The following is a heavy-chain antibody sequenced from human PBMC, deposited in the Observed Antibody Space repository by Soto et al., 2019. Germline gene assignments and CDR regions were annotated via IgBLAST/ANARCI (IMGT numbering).Heavy chain of an antibody. CDR3: AKVGSGYDLEGYFDY. Sequence: QVQLVESGGGVVQPGRSLRLSCAASGFTFSSYGMHWVRQAPGKWLEWVAVISYDGSNKYYADSVKGRFTISRDNSKNTLYLQMNSLRAEDTAVYYCAKVGSGYDLEGYFDYWGQGTLVTVSS. CDR2: ISYDGSNK. J-gene: IGHJ4*02. V-gene: IGHV3-30*18. CDR1: GFTFSSYG. D-gene: IGHD5-12*01.